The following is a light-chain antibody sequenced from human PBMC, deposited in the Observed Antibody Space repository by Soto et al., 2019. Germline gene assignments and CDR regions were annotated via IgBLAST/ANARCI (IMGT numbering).Light chain of an antibody. CDR3: QQYNSYSWT. CDR1: QSISSW. J-gene: IGKJ2*02. CDR2: DAS. V-gene: IGKV1-5*01. Sequence: DIPMTQSPSTLSASVGDRVTITCRASQSISSWLAWYQQKPGKAPKLLIYDASSLESGVPSRFSGSGSGTEFTLTISSVQPDDFATYYCQQYNSYSWTFGQGTKLEIK.